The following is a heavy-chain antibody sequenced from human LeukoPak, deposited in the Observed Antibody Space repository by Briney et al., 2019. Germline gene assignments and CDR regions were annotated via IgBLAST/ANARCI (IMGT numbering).Heavy chain of an antibody. CDR3: ARRVGGPYDY. D-gene: IGHD2-2*01. Sequence: GGSLRLSCAASGFTFSSYDMHWVRQATEKGLEWVSAINTAGDTYYPGSVKGRFTISRDNARNSLYLQMNGLRAGDTAVYYCARRVGGPYDYWGQGTLVTVSS. CDR1: GFTFSSYD. CDR2: INTAGDT. J-gene: IGHJ4*02. V-gene: IGHV3-13*04.